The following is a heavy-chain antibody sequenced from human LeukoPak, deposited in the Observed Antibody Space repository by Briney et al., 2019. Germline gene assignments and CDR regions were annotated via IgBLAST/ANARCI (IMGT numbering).Heavy chain of an antibody. CDR1: GFTGSSIH. Sequence: QSGGSLRLSCAASGFTGSSIHMSWVRQAPGKGLEWVSVIFSGGSTYYTDSVKGRFTISRDNSKNTLYLQMNSLRAEDTAIYYCARAQTRAFDIWGQGTMVTVSS. CDR3: ARAQTRAFDI. V-gene: IGHV3-53*01. J-gene: IGHJ3*02. CDR2: IFSGGST.